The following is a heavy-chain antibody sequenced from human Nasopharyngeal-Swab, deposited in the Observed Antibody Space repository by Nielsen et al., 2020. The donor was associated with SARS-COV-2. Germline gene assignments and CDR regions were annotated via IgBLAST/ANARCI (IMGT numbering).Heavy chain of an antibody. CDR2: ISSSSSTI. D-gene: IGHD5-18*01. CDR1: GFTFSSYS. V-gene: IGHV3-48*02. Sequence: GESLKISCAASGFTFSSYSMNWVRQAPGKGLEWVSSISSSSSTIYYADSVKGRFTISRDNAKNSLYLQMNSLRDEDTAVYYCAREEGYSYGYGDYWGQGTLVTVSS. J-gene: IGHJ4*02. CDR3: AREEGYSYGYGDY.